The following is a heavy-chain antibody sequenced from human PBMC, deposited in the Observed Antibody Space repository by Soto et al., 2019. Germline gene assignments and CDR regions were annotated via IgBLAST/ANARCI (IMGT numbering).Heavy chain of an antibody. CDR1: GGSISSGGYY. V-gene: IGHV4-31*03. CDR3: AVAHSLYSSSWWTPYYFDY. CDR2: IYYSGST. Sequence: QVQLQESGPGLVKPSQTLSLTCTVSGGSISSGGYYWSWIRQHPGKGLEWIGYIYYSGSTYYNPSLKSRVTISVDTSKNQFSLKLSSVTAADTAVYYCAVAHSLYSSSWWTPYYFDYWGQGTLVTVSS. D-gene: IGHD6-13*01. J-gene: IGHJ4*02.